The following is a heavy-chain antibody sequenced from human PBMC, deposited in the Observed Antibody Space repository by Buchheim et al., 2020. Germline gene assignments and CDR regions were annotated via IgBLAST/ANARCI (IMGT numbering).Heavy chain of an antibody. V-gene: IGHV1-69*01. CDR2: IIPIFGTA. CDR3: AIVKYYYDSSGYYYYYYGMDV. D-gene: IGHD3-22*01. CDR1: GGTFSSYA. J-gene: IGHJ6*02. Sequence: QVQLVQSGAEVKKPGSSVKVSCKASGGTFSSYAISWVRQAPGQGLEWMGGIIPIFGTANYAQKFQGRVTITADDSTSTAYMELSSLRSEDTAVYYCAIVKYYYDSSGYYYYYYGMDVWGQGTT.